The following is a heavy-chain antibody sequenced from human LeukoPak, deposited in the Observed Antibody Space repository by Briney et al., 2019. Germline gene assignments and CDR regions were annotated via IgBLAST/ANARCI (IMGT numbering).Heavy chain of an antibody. J-gene: IGHJ4*02. CDR1: GFTFSSYG. D-gene: IGHD3-10*01. CDR3: AKEPTPGGAFYFDS. Sequence: GGSLRLSCAASGFTFSSYGMHWVRQAPGKGLEWVAVIWYDGSNKYYADSVKGRFTISRDNSKSTLYLQMNSLRAEDTALYYCAKEPTPGGAFYFDSWGQGTLVTVSS. CDR2: IWYDGSNK. V-gene: IGHV3-33*06.